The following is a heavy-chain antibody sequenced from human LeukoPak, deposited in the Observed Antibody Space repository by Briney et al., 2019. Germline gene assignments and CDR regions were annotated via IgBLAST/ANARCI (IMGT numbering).Heavy chain of an antibody. CDR2: IDPTGSSA. CDR3: ARGRGWVDY. Sequence: GDSLKISCKGSGYTFTNNWITWVRQMPGKGLEWMGTIDPTGSSASYSPSFQGHVTMSTDKSISTAYLQWSSLRASDTAMYYCARGRGWVDYWGQGALVIVSS. CDR1: GYTFTNNW. J-gene: IGHJ4*02. V-gene: IGHV5-10-1*01. D-gene: IGHD6-19*01.